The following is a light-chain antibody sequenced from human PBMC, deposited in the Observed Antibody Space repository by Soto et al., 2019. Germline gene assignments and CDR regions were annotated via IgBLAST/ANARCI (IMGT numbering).Light chain of an antibody. CDR3: QQSYSSPPT. CDR2: DAS. Sequence: DIQMTQSPSTLSASVGDRVTITCRASQSISGWLAWYQQKPGKAPKLLIYDASSLESGVPSRFSGSRSGPDFTLTISSLQPEDFATYYCQQSYSSPPTFGQRTKVDIK. V-gene: IGKV1-5*01. CDR1: QSISGW. J-gene: IGKJ1*01.